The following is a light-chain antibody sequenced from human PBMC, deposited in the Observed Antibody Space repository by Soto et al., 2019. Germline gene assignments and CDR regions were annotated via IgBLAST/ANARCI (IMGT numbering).Light chain of an antibody. Sequence: QTVVTQEPSFSVSPGGTVILTCGLTSGSVSTSYYPSWYQQSPGLAPRTLIYNTTTRSSGVPDRFSGSILGNKAALTITGAQSDDESDYLCALSVGSGTVVLGGGTKLAVL. CDR2: NTT. CDR3: ALSVGSGTVV. V-gene: IGLV8-61*01. J-gene: IGLJ2*01. CDR1: SGSVSTSYY.